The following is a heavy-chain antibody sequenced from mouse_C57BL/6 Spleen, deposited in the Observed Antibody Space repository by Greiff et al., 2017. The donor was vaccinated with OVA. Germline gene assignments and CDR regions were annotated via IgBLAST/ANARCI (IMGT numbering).Heavy chain of an antibody. CDR1: GFNIKDYY. D-gene: IGHD1-1*01. CDR2: IDPEDGET. CDR3: ASPTVPPFWYFDV. Sequence: EVKLMESGAELVKPGASVKLSCTASGFNIKDYYMHWVKQRTEQGLEWIGRIDPEDGETKYAPKFQGKATITADTSSNTAYRQLSSLTSEDTAVYYCASPTVPPFWYFDVWGTGTTVTVSS. J-gene: IGHJ1*03. V-gene: IGHV14-2*01.